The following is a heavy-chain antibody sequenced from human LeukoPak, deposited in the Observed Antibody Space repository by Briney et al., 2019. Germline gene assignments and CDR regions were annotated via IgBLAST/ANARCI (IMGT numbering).Heavy chain of an antibody. CDR2: IRYDGSNK. CDR1: GFTFSSYG. Sequence: PGGPLRLSCAASGFTFSSYGMHWVRQAPGKGLEWVAFIRYDGSNKYYADSVKGRFTISRDNSKNTLYLQMNSLRAEDTAVYYCAKDLSYIVVVTANDAFDIWGQGTMVTVSS. J-gene: IGHJ3*02. CDR3: AKDLSYIVVVTANDAFDI. V-gene: IGHV3-30*02. D-gene: IGHD2-21*02.